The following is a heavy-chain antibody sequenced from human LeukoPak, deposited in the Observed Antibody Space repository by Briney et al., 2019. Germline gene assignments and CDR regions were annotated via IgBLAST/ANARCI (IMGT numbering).Heavy chain of an antibody. D-gene: IGHD4/OR15-4a*01. CDR3: AREGEVQTTYFYFDL. Sequence: SQTLSLTCGIPGDSVSSNSAAWNWIRQSPSRGLEWLGRTYYRSKWFNQCAESVKSRIIINPDTSKNQFSLHLSSVTPEDTAVYYCAREGEVQTTYFYFDLWGRGTLVTVSS. CDR1: GDSVSSNSAA. CDR2: TYYRSKWFN. V-gene: IGHV6-1*01. J-gene: IGHJ2*01.